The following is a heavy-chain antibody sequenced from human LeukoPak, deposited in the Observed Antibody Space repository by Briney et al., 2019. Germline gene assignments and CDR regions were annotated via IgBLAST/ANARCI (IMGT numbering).Heavy chain of an antibody. CDR3: ASGPPDTYYSYGPYYYYGMDV. Sequence: PSETLSLTCTVSGGSISSSSYYWGWIRQPPGKGLEWIGSIYYSGSTYYNPSLKSRVTISVDTSKNQFSLKLSSVTAADTAVYYCASGPPDTYYSYGPYYYYGMDVWGQGTMVTVSS. J-gene: IGHJ6*02. V-gene: IGHV4-39*01. CDR2: IYYSGST. D-gene: IGHD5-18*01. CDR1: GGSISSSSYY.